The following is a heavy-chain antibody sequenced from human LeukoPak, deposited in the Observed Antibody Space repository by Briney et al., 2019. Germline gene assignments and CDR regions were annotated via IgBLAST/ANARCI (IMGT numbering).Heavy chain of an antibody. CDR2: IYYSGST. V-gene: IGHV4-39*07. D-gene: IGHD6-19*01. CDR3: ARDLAVAGTRRFDY. J-gene: IGHJ4*02. CDR1: GGSISSSSYY. Sequence: PSETLSLTCTVSGGSISSSSYYWGWIRQPPGKGLEWIGSIYYSGSTYYNPSLKSRVTMSVDTSKNQFSLKLSSVTAADTAVYYCARDLAVAGTRRFDYWGQGTLVTVSS.